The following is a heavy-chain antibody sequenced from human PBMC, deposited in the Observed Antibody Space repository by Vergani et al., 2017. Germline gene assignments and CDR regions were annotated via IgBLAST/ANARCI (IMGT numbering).Heavy chain of an antibody. Sequence: QVQLVESGGGLVKPGGSLRLSCAASGFTFSDYYMSWIRQAPGKGLEWVAYISISSTYTNYADSVKGRFTISRDNTENSLSLQMNSLRAEDTAVYYCARQSGTSLYYYYALDVRGQGTTATVSS. V-gene: IGHV3-11*06. D-gene: IGHD1-7*01. CDR1: GFTFSDYY. CDR2: ISISSTYT. CDR3: ARQSGTSLYYYYALDV. J-gene: IGHJ6*02.